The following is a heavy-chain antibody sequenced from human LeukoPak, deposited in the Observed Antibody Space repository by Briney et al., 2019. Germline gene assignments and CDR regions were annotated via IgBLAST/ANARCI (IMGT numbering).Heavy chain of an antibody. D-gene: IGHD5-24*01. CDR3: TRDQMNY. Sequence: PGRSLRLSCTASEFTVSRNYMLWVRQAPGQGLEWVSLIFSNGDTHYADSVKGRFTISLDTSKNTVSLQMNSLRVEDTAMYYCTRDQMNYWGQGTLVTVSS. CDR2: IFSNGDT. J-gene: IGHJ4*02. V-gene: IGHV3-53*01. CDR1: EFTVSRNY.